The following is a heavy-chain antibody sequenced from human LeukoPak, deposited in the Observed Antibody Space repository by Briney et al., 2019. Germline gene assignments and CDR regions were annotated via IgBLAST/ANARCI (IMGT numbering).Heavy chain of an antibody. CDR2: INPNSGGT. CDR1: GYTFTGYY. D-gene: IGHD6-13*01. CDR3: ASGQVVSSSWLYNWFDP. V-gene: IGHV1-2*02. Sequence: ASVKVSCKASGYTFTGYYMHWVRQAPGQGLEWMGWINPNSGGTNYAQKFQGRVTMTRDTSISTAYMEMSRLRSDDTAVYYCASGQVVSSSWLYNWFDPWGQGTLVTVSS. J-gene: IGHJ5*02.